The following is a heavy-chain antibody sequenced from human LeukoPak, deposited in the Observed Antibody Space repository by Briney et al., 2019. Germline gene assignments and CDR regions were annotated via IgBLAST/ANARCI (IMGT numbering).Heavy chain of an antibody. Sequence: PSETLSLTCAVYGGSFSGCYWSWIRQPPGKGLEWIREINHSGSTNYNPSLKSRVTISVDTSKNQFSLKLSSVTAADTAVYYCARGRGAGWFDPWGQGTLVTASS. J-gene: IGHJ5*02. V-gene: IGHV4-34*01. CDR1: GGSFSGCY. CDR2: INHSGST. CDR3: ARGRGAGWFDP. D-gene: IGHD3-16*01.